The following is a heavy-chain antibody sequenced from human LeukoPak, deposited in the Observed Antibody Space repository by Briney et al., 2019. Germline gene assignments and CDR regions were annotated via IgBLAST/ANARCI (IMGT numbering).Heavy chain of an antibody. Sequence: SETLSLTCAVSGGSISSSNWWSWVRQPPGKGLEWIGEIYHSGSTNYNPSLKSRVTISVDKSKNQFSLKLSSVTAADTAVYYCARGIVDTAMVTRYYFDYWGQGTLVTVSS. V-gene: IGHV4-4*02. CDR2: IYHSGST. J-gene: IGHJ4*02. CDR3: ARGIVDTAMVTRYYFDY. D-gene: IGHD5-18*01. CDR1: GGSISSSNW.